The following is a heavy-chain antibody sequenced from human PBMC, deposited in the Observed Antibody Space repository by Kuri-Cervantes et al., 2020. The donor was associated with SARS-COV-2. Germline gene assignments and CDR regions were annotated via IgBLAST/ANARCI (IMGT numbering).Heavy chain of an antibody. J-gene: IGHJ6*02. D-gene: IGHD2-15*01. Sequence: SVKVSCKASGGTFSSYAISWVRQAPGQGLEWMGGIIPIFGTANYAQKFQGRVTITADKSTSTAYMELSSLRSEDTAVYYCARKIGGGYCSGGSCWGMDVWGQGTTVTVS. CDR3: ARKIGGGYCSGGSCWGMDV. CDR1: GGTFSSYA. CDR2: IIPIFGTA. V-gene: IGHV1-69*06.